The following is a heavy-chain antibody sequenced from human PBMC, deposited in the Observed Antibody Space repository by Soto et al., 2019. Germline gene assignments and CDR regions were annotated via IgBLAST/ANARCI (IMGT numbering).Heavy chain of an antibody. V-gene: IGHV4-61*02. CDR1: RGSVSSATYY. J-gene: IGHJ5*02. D-gene: IGHD4-17*01. CDR3: ARSPAYGDYANLDT. Sequence: SETLSLTCTVSRGSVSSATYYWNWIRQPAGKGLEWIGRIHSTRSPNYNPSLKSRVTMSVDTSKNQFSLKLNLTSVTAADTAVYYCARSPAYGDYANLDTWGQGTLVTVSS. CDR2: IHSTRSP.